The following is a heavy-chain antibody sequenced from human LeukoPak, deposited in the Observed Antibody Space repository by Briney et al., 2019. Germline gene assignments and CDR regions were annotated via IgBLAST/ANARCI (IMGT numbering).Heavy chain of an antibody. CDR2: FSGSGVST. CDR1: GFRFNTYW. V-gene: IGHV3-23*01. J-gene: IGHJ4*02. Sequence: GGSLRLSCAASGFRFNTYWMSWVRQAPGKGLEWVSAFSGSGVSTHYADSVKGRFTVSRDNSKNTLYLQLNSLRADDTAIYYCTRDLGWLHYEDWGQGTLSPSPQ. D-gene: IGHD5-12*01. CDR3: TRDLGWLHYED.